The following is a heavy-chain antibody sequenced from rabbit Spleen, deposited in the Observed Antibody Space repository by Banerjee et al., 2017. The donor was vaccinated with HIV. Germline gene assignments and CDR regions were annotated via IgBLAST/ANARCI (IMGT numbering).Heavy chain of an antibody. J-gene: IGHJ6*01. D-gene: IGHD8-1*01. CDR2: GHSGSSGFT. Sequence: QSLEESGGDLVKPGASLTLTCTASGVSFSANSYMCWVRQPPGKGLEWIVCGHSGSSGFTYFASWARGRFTISKTSSTTVTLQMTSLTAADTATYFCARDAGTSFSTYGMDLWGQGTLVTVS. CDR3: ARDAGTSFSTYGMDL. V-gene: IGHV1S40*01. CDR1: GVSFSANSY.